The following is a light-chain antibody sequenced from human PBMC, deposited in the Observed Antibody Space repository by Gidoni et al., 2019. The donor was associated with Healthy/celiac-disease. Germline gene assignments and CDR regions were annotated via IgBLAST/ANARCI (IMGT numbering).Light chain of an antibody. Sequence: EIVLTQSPATLSLSPGERATLSCRASQSVSSYLACYQQKPGQEPRLLIYDASNRATGIPARFSGSGSGTDFTLTISSLEPEDFAVYYCQQRSNWPPWPFGQGTKVEIK. J-gene: IGKJ1*01. CDR2: DAS. CDR1: QSVSSY. CDR3: QQRSNWPPWP. V-gene: IGKV3-11*01.